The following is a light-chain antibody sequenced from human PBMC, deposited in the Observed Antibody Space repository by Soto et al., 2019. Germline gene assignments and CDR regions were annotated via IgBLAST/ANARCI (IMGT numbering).Light chain of an antibody. J-gene: IGKJ5*01. CDR3: QQYNNWPPIT. Sequence: EIVMTQSPGTLSLSPGERATLSCRASQSVSSYLAWYQQKPGQAPRLLISDASDRATGIPDRFSGSGSGTDFTLTISRLVPEDFAVYYCQQYNNWPPITFGQGTRLEIK. V-gene: IGKV3-20*01. CDR1: QSVSSY. CDR2: DAS.